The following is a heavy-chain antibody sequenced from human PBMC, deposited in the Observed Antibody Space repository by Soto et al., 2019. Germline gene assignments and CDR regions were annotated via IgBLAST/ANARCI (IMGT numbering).Heavy chain of an antibody. Sequence: GGSLRLSCAASGFTFSSYAMSWVRQAPGKGLEWVSAISGSGGSTYYADSVKGRFTISRDNSKNTLYLQMNSLRAEDTAVYYCAKDYGSGTTRPYYFDYWGQGALVTVSS. CDR3: AKDYGSGTTRPYYFDY. V-gene: IGHV3-23*01. CDR2: ISGSGGST. D-gene: IGHD3-10*01. J-gene: IGHJ4*02. CDR1: GFTFSSYA.